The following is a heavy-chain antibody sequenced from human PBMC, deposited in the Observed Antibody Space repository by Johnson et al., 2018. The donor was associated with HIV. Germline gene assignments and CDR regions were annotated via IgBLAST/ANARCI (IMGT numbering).Heavy chain of an antibody. Sequence: VQLVESGGALVQPGGSLRLSCAASGITVSSNYMSWVRQAPGKGLGWVSVIFSVGNTYYTDSVRGRFTISRDNSKNTLYLQMNSLRAEDTAVYYCASSSSSWTSDPDDAFDIWGQVTMVTVSS. CDR3: ASSSSSWTSDPDDAFDI. V-gene: IGHV3-66*02. CDR2: IFSVGNT. D-gene: IGHD6-13*01. CDR1: GITVSSNY. J-gene: IGHJ3*02.